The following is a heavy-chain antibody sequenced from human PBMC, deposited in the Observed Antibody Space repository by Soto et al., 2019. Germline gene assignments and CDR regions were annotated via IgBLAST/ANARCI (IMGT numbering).Heavy chain of an antibody. J-gene: IGHJ6*02. CDR3: ARDRAIAVAGTGDGYNSSSGYYYYGMDV. V-gene: IGHV3-11*06. CDR2: ISSSSSYT. Sequence: PXESLSLSCAASGFTFSDYYMSWIGQAPGKGLEWVSYISSSSSYTNYADSVKGRFTISRDNAKNSLYLQMNSLRAEDTAVYYCARDRAIAVAGTGDGYNSSSGYYYYGMDVWGQGTTVTVSS. D-gene: IGHD6-19*01. CDR1: GFTFSDYY.